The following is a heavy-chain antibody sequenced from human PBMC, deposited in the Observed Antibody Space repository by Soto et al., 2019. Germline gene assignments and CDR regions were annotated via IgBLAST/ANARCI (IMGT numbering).Heavy chain of an antibody. CDR3: AGGGGTIYDHQTLDY. J-gene: IGHJ4*02. Sequence: GGSLRLSCAASGFTVSSNYMSWVRQAPGKGLEWVSVIYSGGSTYYADSVKGRFTISRDNSKNTLYLHMNRLRAEDTAVYYCAGGGGTIYDHQTLDYWGQGTLVTVSS. D-gene: IGHD3-3*01. CDR1: GFTVSSNY. CDR2: IYSGGST. V-gene: IGHV3-53*01.